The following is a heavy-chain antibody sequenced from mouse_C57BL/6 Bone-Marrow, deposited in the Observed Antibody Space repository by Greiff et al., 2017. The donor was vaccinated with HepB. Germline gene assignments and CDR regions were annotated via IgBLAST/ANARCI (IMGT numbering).Heavy chain of an antibody. CDR2: IDPSDSET. V-gene: IGHV1-52*01. Sequence: VQLQQPGAELVRPGSSVKLSCKASGYTFTSYWMHWVKQRPIQGLEWIGNIDPSDSETHYNQKFKDKATLTVDKSSSTAYMQLSSLTSEDSAVYYCARGIYYDYPAWFAYWGQGTLVTVSA. CDR3: ARGIYYDYPAWFAY. D-gene: IGHD2-4*01. J-gene: IGHJ3*01. CDR1: GYTFTSYW.